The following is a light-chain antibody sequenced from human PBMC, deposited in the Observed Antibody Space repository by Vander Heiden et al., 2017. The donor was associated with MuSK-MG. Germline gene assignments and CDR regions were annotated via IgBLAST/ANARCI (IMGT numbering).Light chain of an antibody. CDR2: GAS. Sequence: EIVLTQSPGTLSLSPGERATLSCRASQSVSSTYLAWYQQKPSQAPRLLIYGASSRATGIPDRFTGGGSGTDFTLTISRLEPEDFAVYYCQQSGNSPITFGQGTRLEIK. CDR1: QSVSSTY. V-gene: IGKV3-20*01. J-gene: IGKJ5*01. CDR3: QQSGNSPIT.